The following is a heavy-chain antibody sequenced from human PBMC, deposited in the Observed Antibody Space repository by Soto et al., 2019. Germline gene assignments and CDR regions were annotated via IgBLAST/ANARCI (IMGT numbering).Heavy chain of an antibody. CDR3: ARAPPLLWFGELSGY. Sequence: GGSLRLSCEASGFTFSSYSMNWVRQAPGKGLEWVSSISSSSSYIYYADSVKGRFTISRDNAKNSLYLQMNSLRAEDTAVYYCARAPPLLWFGELSGYWGQGTLVTVSS. CDR1: GFTFSSYS. CDR2: ISSSSSYI. J-gene: IGHJ4*02. V-gene: IGHV3-21*01. D-gene: IGHD3-10*01.